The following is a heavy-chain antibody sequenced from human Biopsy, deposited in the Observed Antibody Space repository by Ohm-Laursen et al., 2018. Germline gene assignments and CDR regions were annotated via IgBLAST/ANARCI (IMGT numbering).Heavy chain of an antibody. Sequence: SLRLSCAASGFTVYNNYMTWVRQAPGKGLEWVSLIYSGGDTRYADSVKGRFTISRGNSRNTLFLQMNSLKAEDTAVHYCAKDRFPYTSGYSSVFEYWGQGTLVTVSS. J-gene: IGHJ4*02. CDR2: IYSGGDT. V-gene: IGHV3-66*01. D-gene: IGHD3-22*01. CDR3: AKDRFPYTSGYSSVFEY. CDR1: GFTVYNNY.